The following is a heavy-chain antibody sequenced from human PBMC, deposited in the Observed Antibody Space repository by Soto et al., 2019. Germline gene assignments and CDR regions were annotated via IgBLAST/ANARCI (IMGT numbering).Heavy chain of an antibody. CDR2: IKQDGSEK. CDR1: GFAFSNYW. D-gene: IGHD2-2*01. V-gene: IGHV3-7*01. Sequence: QPGGSLRLSCAASGFAFSNYWMTWVRQAPGEGLEWVGNIKQDGSEKNYVDSVKGRFTISRDNAKNSLYLQMNSLRAEDTAVYYWVRKIVVARGASYFDYWGPGSLGTVTS. CDR3: VRKIVVARGASYFDY. J-gene: IGHJ4*02.